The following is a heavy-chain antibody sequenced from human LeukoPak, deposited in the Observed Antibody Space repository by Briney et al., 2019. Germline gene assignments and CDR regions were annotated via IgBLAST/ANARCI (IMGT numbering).Heavy chain of an antibody. Sequence: ASVKVSCKASGYTFTGYYMHWVRQAPGQGLEWMGWINPNSGGTNYAQKFQGRVTMTRDTSISTAYMELSRLRSDDTAVYYCARDSRLLGNYYGMDVWGQGTTVTVSS. V-gene: IGHV1-2*02. CDR1: GYTFTGYY. CDR3: ARDSRLLGNYYGMDV. CDR2: INPNSGGT. J-gene: IGHJ6*02. D-gene: IGHD7-27*01.